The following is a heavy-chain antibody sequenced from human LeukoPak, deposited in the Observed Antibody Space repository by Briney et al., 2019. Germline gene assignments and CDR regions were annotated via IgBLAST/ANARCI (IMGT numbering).Heavy chain of an antibody. J-gene: IGHJ4*02. CDR1: GFTFSSYA. CDR2: ISYDGSNK. Sequence: GGSLRLSCTASGFTFSSYAMHWVRQAPGKGLEWVAVISYDGSNKYYADSVKGRFTISRDNSKNTLYLQMNSLRAEDTAVYYCATGSLWGQGTLVTVSS. CDR3: ATGSL. D-gene: IGHD3-10*01. V-gene: IGHV3-30-3*01.